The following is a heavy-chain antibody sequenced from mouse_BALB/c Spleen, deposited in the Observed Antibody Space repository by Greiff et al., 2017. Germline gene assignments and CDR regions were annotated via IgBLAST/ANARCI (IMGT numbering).Heavy chain of an antibody. D-gene: IGHD1-1*01. CDR1: GFSLTGYG. CDR3: ARVPVYYEAWFAY. J-gene: IGHJ3*01. CDR2: IWGDGST. V-gene: IGHV2-6-7*01. Sequence: QVQLKESGPGLVAPSQSLSITCTVSGFSLTGYGVNWVRQPPGKGLEWLGMIWGDGSTDYNSALKSRLSISKDNSKSQVFLKMNSLQTDDTARYYCARVPVYYEAWFAYWGQGTLVTVSA.